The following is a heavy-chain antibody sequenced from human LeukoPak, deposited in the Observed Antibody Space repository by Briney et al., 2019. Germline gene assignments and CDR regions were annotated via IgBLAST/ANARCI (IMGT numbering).Heavy chain of an antibody. Sequence: ASVKVSCKASGYTFTSYYMHWVRQAPGQGLEWMGIINPSGGSTSYAQKFQGRVTMTRDTSKSTVYMELSSLRSEDTAVYYCARDYAPTTYGSGSYYYFQHWGQGTLVTVSS. CDR3: ARDYAPTTYGSGSYYYFQH. D-gene: IGHD3-10*01. V-gene: IGHV1-46*01. J-gene: IGHJ1*01. CDR2: INPSGGST. CDR1: GYTFTSYY.